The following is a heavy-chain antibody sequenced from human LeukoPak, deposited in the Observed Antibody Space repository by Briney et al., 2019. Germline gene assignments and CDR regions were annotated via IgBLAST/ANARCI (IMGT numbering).Heavy chain of an antibody. D-gene: IGHD6-6*01. CDR1: GFTFRNYW. CDR3: ARIRPSYYFDY. CDR2: IKEDGSEK. J-gene: IGHJ4*02. V-gene: IGHV3-7*04. Sequence: PGGSLRLSCVVSGFTFRNYWMSWVRQAPGKGLEWVANIKEDGSEKYYVDSVKGRFTISRDNAKNSLSLQMNSLRVEDTAVYYCARIRPSYYFDYWGQRTLVTVSS.